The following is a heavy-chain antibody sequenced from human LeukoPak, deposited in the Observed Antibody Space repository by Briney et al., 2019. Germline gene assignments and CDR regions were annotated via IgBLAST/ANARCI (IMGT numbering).Heavy chain of an antibody. D-gene: IGHD2-21*02. Sequence: ASVKVSCKASGYTFTRYYMHWVRQAPGQGLEWMGWINPNSGGTNYAQKFQGRVTMTRDTSISTAYMELSRLRSDDTAVYYCARDRIVVVTASQGYYYGMDVWGQGTTVTVSS. CDR3: ARDRIVVVTASQGYYYGMDV. V-gene: IGHV1-2*02. J-gene: IGHJ6*02. CDR2: INPNSGGT. CDR1: GYTFTRYY.